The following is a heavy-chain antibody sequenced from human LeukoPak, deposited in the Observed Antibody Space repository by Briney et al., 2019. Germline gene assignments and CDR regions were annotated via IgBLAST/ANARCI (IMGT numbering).Heavy chain of an antibody. D-gene: IGHD6-13*01. CDR1: GYTFSNYY. Sequence: ASVKFSCKASGYTFSNYYMHWVRQAPGQGLEWMGIINPSGGSTSYAQKFQGRVTMTRDTSTSTVYMELSSLRSEDTAVYYCARGLRSPIAAAGTFDYWGQGTLVTVSS. J-gene: IGHJ4*02. V-gene: IGHV1-46*01. CDR2: INPSGGST. CDR3: ARGLRSPIAAAGTFDY.